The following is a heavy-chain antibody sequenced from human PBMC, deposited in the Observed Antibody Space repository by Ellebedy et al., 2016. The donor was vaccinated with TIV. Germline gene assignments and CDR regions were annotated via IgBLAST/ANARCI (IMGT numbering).Heavy chain of an antibody. Sequence: SETLSLTCTVSGYSISTGYYWDWIRQPPGKGLEWIGTIYHSGRTYYNPSLKSRGTISVDTSKNQFSLKLSSVTAADTAVYYCATDLSTLLAVAGLRGAFDIWGQGTMVTVSS. CDR3: ATDLSTLLAVAGLRGAFDI. V-gene: IGHV4-38-2*02. D-gene: IGHD6-19*01. CDR2: IYHSGRT. J-gene: IGHJ3*02. CDR1: GYSISTGYY.